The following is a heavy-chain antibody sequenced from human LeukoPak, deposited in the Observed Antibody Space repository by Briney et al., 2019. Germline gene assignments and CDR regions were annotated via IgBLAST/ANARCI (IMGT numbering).Heavy chain of an antibody. D-gene: IGHD5-24*01. CDR1: GFTFSSYA. J-gene: IGHJ4*02. V-gene: IGHV3-30-3*01. CDR3: ARDRGGVTPFFDY. CDR2: ISYDGSNK. Sequence: GGSLRLSCAASGFTFSSYAMHWVRQAPGKGLEWVAVISYDGSNKYYADSVKGRFTISRDNSKNTLYLQMNSLRAEDTAVYYCARDRGGVTPFFDYWGQGTLVTVSS.